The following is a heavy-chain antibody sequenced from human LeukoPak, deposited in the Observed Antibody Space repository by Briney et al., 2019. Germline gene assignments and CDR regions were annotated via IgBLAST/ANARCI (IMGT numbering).Heavy chain of an antibody. Sequence: ASVKVSCEASGYTFTSYAMHWVRQAPGQRLEWMGWINAGNGNTKYSQKFQGRVTITRDTSARTAYMELSSLRSEDTAVYYCARGSNWNDEGGWFHPWGQGTLVTVSS. J-gene: IGHJ5*02. V-gene: IGHV1-3*01. CDR2: INAGNGNT. CDR3: ARGSNWNDEGGWFHP. CDR1: GYTFTSYA. D-gene: IGHD1-1*01.